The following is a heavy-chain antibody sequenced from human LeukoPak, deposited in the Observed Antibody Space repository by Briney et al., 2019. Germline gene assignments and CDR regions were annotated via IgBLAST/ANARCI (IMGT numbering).Heavy chain of an antibody. CDR2: IYSGGST. CDR3: AKKDNGNYFNFDY. D-gene: IGHD2/OR15-2a*01. V-gene: IGHV3-53*01. CDR1: GFTVSSNY. Sequence: GGSLRLSCAASGFTVSSNYMSWVRQAPGKGLEWVSVIYSGGSTYYADSVKGRFTISRDNSKNTLYLQMNSLRAEDTAVYYCAKKDNGNYFNFDYWGQGTLVTVSS. J-gene: IGHJ4*02.